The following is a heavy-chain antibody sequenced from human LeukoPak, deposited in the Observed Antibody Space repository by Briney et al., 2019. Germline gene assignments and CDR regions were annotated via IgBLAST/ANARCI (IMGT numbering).Heavy chain of an antibody. J-gene: IGHJ4*02. CDR1: GFTFSSYA. V-gene: IGHV3-23*01. D-gene: IGHD2-15*01. Sequence: GGSLRLSCAASGFTFSSYAMSWVRQAPGKGLEWVSAISGSGGSTYYADSVKGRSTISRDNSKNTLYLQMNSLRAEDTAVYYCAKVLRAVGVIFDYWGQGTLVTVSS. CDR3: AKVLRAVGVIFDY. CDR2: ISGSGGST.